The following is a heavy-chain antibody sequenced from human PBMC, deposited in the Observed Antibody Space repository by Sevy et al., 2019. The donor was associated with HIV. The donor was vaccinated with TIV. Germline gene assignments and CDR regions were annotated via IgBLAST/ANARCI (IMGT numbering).Heavy chain of an antibody. CDR3: AKDLYYDILTGDATDAFDM. CDR1: GFTFNAYD. D-gene: IGHD3-9*01. V-gene: IGHV3-30*18. CDR2: ISYDGGKK. J-gene: IGHJ3*02. Sequence: GGSLRLSCAVSGFTFNAYDMHWVRQAPGKGLEYMALISYDGGKKYYADSVKGRFTISRDNSENTLYLQMNNLRAEDTAVYYCAKDLYYDILTGDATDAFDMWGQRTMVTVSS.